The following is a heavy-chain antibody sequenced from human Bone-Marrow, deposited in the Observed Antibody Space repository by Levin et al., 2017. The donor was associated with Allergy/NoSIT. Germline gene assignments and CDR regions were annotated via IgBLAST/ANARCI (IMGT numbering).Heavy chain of an antibody. CDR2: LYSDGYT. V-gene: IGHV3-53*01. J-gene: IGHJ4*02. Sequence: LSLPCAASGFTVRSDYMSWVRQAPGRGLEWISVLYSDGYTYYADSVKGRFTISRDNSKNTLYLQMSSLRAGDTALYYCARDIFDWGQGTLVTVSS. CDR1: GFTVRSDY. CDR3: ARDIFD.